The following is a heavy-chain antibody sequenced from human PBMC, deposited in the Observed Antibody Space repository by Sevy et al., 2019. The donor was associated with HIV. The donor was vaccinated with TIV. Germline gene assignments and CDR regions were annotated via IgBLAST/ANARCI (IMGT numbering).Heavy chain of an antibody. J-gene: IGHJ6*02. Sequence: ASVKVSCKASGYTFTSYGISWVRQAPGQGLEWMGWISAYNGNTNYAQKLQGRVTKTTDTSTSTAYMELRSLRSDDTAVYYCAGQIGYCSGGSCYSLYGMDVWGQGTTVTVSS. V-gene: IGHV1-18*01. CDR1: GYTFTSYG. CDR2: ISAYNGNT. CDR3: AGQIGYCSGGSCYSLYGMDV. D-gene: IGHD2-15*01.